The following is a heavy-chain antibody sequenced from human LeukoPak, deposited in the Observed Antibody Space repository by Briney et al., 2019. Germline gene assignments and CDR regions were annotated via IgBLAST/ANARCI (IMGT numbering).Heavy chain of an antibody. CDR1: GGSFSGYY. J-gene: IGHJ4*02. V-gene: IGHV4-4*07. Sequence: PSETLSLTCAVYGGSFSGYYWSWVRQPAGKGLEWIGRIYSSGSANYNPSLKSRVTMSVDTSNNQFSLKLTSVSAADTAVYYCAREYGDLDYWGQGTLVTVSS. D-gene: IGHD4-17*01. CDR3: AREYGDLDY. CDR2: IYSSGSA.